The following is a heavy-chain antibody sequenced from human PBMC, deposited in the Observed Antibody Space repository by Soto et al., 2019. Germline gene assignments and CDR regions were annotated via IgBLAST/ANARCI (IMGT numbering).Heavy chain of an antibody. Sequence: GGSLRLSCAASGFTFSSNAMSWVRQAPGKGLEWVSVITDTGGDTLYADSVKGRFTISRDNSKNTLYLQMNSLRADDTAVYYCAKDQASGQGSFDSWGQGTLVTVSS. CDR2: ITDTGGDT. CDR3: AKDQASGQGSFDS. CDR1: GFTFSSNA. V-gene: IGHV3-23*01. J-gene: IGHJ4*02.